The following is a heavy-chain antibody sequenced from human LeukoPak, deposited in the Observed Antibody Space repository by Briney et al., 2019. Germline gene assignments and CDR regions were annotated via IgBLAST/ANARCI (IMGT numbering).Heavy chain of an antibody. CDR2: IYDSGST. Sequence: SETLSLTCTVSGGSISSTSYYWGWIRQPPGKGLEWIGSIYDSGSTYYNPSLKSRVTISVDTSKNQFSLKLSSVTAADTAVYYCARTICSGGSCYSGIGAFDIWGQGTMVTVSS. D-gene: IGHD2-15*01. V-gene: IGHV4-39*07. CDR1: GGSISSTSYY. CDR3: ARTICSGGSCYSGIGAFDI. J-gene: IGHJ3*02.